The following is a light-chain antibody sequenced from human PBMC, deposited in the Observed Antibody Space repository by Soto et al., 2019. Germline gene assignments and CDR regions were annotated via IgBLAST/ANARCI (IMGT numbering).Light chain of an antibody. CDR2: EGS. J-gene: IGLJ2*01. CDR3: CSYAGRSSHVV. CDR1: SSDVGSYNL. V-gene: IGLV2-23*01. Sequence: QSVLTQPASVSGSPGQSITISCTGTSSDVGSYNLVSWYQQHPGKDPKLMIYEGSKRPSGVSNRFSGSKSGNTASLTISGLQAEDEADYYCCSYAGRSSHVVFGGGTKLTVL.